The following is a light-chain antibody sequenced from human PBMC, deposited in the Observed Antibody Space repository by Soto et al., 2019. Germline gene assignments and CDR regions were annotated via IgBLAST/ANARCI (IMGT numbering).Light chain of an antibody. V-gene: IGKV3-20*01. J-gene: IGKJ2*01. Sequence: PGERATLSCRASQTFASRYLTWYQQKPGQAPRLLIYGASSRAAGISDRFTGSGSGTYFTLTITRLEPEDLAVYYCQQYASAPYTFGQGTRLEIK. CDR3: QQYASAPYT. CDR2: GAS. CDR1: QTFASRY.